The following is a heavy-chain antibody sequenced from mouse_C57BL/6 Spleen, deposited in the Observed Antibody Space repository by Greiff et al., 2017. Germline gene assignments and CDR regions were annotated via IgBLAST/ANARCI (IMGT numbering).Heavy chain of an antibody. Sequence: QVQLQQSGPGLVQPSQSLSITCTVSGFSLTSYGVHWVRQSPGKGLEWLGVIWRGGSTDYNAAFMSRLSITKDNSKSQVFFKMNSLQADDTAIYYCAKPHYYGSTYWYFDVWGTGTTVTVSS. CDR3: AKPHYYGSTYWYFDV. CDR2: IWRGGST. D-gene: IGHD1-1*01. CDR1: GFSLTSYG. J-gene: IGHJ1*03. V-gene: IGHV2-5*01.